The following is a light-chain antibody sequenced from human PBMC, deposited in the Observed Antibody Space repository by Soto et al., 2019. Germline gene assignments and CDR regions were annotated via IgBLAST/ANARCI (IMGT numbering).Light chain of an antibody. V-gene: IGLV1-44*01. CDR2: GNN. CDR1: SFNIGSNT. Sequence: QSVLTQPPSASGTPGQRVSMSCSGSSFNIGSNTVNWYQQLPGTAPKLLIYGNNQRPSGVPDRFSGSKSGTSASLAISGLQSEDEGDYYCAAWDDSLKGVVFGGGTKLTVL. CDR3: AAWDDSLKGVV. J-gene: IGLJ2*01.